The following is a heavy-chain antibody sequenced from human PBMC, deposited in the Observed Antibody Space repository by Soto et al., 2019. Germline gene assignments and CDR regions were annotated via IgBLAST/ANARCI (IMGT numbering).Heavy chain of an antibody. Sequence: GGSLRLSCAASGFTFSNAWMNWVRQAPGKGLEWVGRIKSKTDGGTTDYAAPVKGRSTISRDDSKNTLYLQMNSLKTEDTAVYYCTTDPLPLRFLEWPRLYYGMDVWGQGTTVTVSS. CDR2: IKSKTDGGTT. CDR1: GFTFSNAW. D-gene: IGHD3-3*01. V-gene: IGHV3-15*07. CDR3: TTDPLPLRFLEWPRLYYGMDV. J-gene: IGHJ6*02.